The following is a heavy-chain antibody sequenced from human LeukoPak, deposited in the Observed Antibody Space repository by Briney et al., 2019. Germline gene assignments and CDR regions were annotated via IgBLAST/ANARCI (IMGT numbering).Heavy chain of an antibody. Sequence: GGSLRLSCAASGFTFHNYAMHWVREAPGKGVEGVSLICGDGGRTYFADSVKGRFTISRDNAENSLYLQMNSLRAEDTAVYYCARGKNFDWDPKFDYWGQGTLVTVSS. CDR2: ICGDGGRT. J-gene: IGHJ4*02. CDR1: GFTFHNYA. CDR3: ARGKNFDWDPKFDY. V-gene: IGHV3-43*02. D-gene: IGHD3-9*01.